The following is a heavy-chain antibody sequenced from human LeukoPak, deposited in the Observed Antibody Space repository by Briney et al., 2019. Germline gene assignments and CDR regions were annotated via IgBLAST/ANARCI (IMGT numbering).Heavy chain of an antibody. CDR2: INHSGST. V-gene: IGHV4-34*01. Sequence: PSETLSLTCAVYGGSFSGYYWSWIRQPPGKGLEWIGEINHSGSTNYNPSLKSRVTISVDTSKNQFSLKLSSVTAADTAVYYCARAPAAHYVREVARTSRAFDIWGQGTMVTVSS. J-gene: IGHJ3*02. D-gene: IGHD6-19*01. CDR1: GGSFSGYY. CDR3: ARAPAAHYVREVARTSRAFDI.